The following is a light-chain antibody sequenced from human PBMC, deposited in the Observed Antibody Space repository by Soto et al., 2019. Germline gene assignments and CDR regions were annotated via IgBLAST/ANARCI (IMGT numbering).Light chain of an antibody. V-gene: IGKV1-39*01. J-gene: IGKJ2*01. CDR1: QSISRH. CDR2: AAS. CDR3: QQSYSTPYT. Sequence: DIQMTQSPSSLSASVGDRVTITCRASQSISRHLNWYQQKPGKAPMLLIYAASSLQSGVPSRFSGSGSGTDFTLTISSLQPEDFATYHCQQSYSTPYTFGQGTKLEIK.